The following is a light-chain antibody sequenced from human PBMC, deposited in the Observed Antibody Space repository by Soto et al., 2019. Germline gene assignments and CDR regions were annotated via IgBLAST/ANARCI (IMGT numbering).Light chain of an antibody. Sequence: PMTQSPSSLSTSVGDRVAITCRASQRINIYLNWYRQKPGKAPELLIYSASNLQSGVPSMFSGSGSGTYFTLTSSSQPPDYVATYCYQRSVRPPTFGGGTKV. J-gene: IGKJ4*01. CDR1: QRINIY. V-gene: IGKV1-39*01. CDR3: QRSVRPPT. CDR2: SAS.